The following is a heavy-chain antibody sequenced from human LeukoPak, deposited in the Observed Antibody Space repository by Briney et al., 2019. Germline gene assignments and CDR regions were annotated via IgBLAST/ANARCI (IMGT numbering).Heavy chain of an antibody. CDR3: AKGTVTRYRPDAFNI. V-gene: IGHV1-2*02. J-gene: IGHJ3*02. D-gene: IGHD4-17*01. Sequence: AASVKVSCKASGYTFTGYYMHWVRQAPGQGLEWMGWINPNSGGTNYAQKFQGRVTMTRDTSISTAYMELSRLRSDDTAVYYCAKGTVTRYRPDAFNIWGQGTMVTVSS. CDR1: GYTFTGYY. CDR2: INPNSGGT.